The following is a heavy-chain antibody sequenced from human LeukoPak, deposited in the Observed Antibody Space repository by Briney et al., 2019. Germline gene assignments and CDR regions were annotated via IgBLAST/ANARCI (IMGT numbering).Heavy chain of an antibody. J-gene: IGHJ4*02. CDR3: ARGNILSGYCFDF. CDR2: IHYTGGT. CDR1: GGSVSGYY. V-gene: IGHV4-34*01. D-gene: IGHD3-9*01. Sequence: SETLSLTCAVYGGSVSGYYWSWIRQPPGKGLEWVGEIHYTGGTSYNPSLKSRATISIDTSKNQLSLKLSSVTAADTAVYYCARGNILSGYCFDFWGQGALVTVSS.